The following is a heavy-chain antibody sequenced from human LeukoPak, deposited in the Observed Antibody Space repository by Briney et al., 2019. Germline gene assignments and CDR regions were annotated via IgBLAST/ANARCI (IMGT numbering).Heavy chain of an antibody. CDR1: GVSFSGYY. V-gene: IGHV4-34*01. CDR2: INHSGST. CDR3: VTYYFDSSGPKKNY. J-gene: IGHJ4*02. Sequence: SETLPLTCAVYGVSFSGYYWSWIRQPPGKGLEWLGEINHSGSTNYNPSLKSRVTISVDTSKKQFSLKLSSVTAADTAVYYCVTYYFDSSGPKKNYWGQGTLVTVSS. D-gene: IGHD3-22*01.